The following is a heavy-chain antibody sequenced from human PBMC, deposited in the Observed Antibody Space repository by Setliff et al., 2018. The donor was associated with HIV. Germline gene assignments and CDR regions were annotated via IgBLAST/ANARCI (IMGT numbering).Heavy chain of an antibody. V-gene: IGHV5-51*01. CDR1: GYNFTRNW. CDR3: VSGPRAFDI. CDR2: IYPGDSDT. J-gene: IGHJ3*02. Sequence: PGASLKISCKGSGYNFTRNWIGWVRQMPGKGLEWMGIIYPGDSDTRYSPSFQGQVTISAEKSISTAYLQWSSLKASDTAIYYCVSGPRAFDIWGRGTMVTVSS.